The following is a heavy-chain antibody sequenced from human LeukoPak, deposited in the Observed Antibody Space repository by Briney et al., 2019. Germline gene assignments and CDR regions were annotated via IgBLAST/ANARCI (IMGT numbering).Heavy chain of an antibody. J-gene: IGHJ6*03. CDR2: INPNSADT. D-gene: IGHD3-3*01. Sequence: GASVKVSCKASGYTFTCYYMHWVRQAPAQGLEWMGWINPNSADTKYAQKFQGRVTMTRDTSISTTDMELSRLRSDDRAVDYDARNDCWSGCPGSYMDVWGKGTTVTVSS. CDR1: GYTFTCYY. V-gene: IGHV1-2*02. CDR3: ARNDCWSGCPGSYMDV.